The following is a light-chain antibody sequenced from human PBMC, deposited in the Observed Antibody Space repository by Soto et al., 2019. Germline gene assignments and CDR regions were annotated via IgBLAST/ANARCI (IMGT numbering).Light chain of an antibody. J-gene: IGLJ1*01. V-gene: IGLV2-14*01. CDR1: SSDVGGYNY. Sequence: QSALTQPASVSGSPGQSITISCTGTSSDVGGYNYVSWYQQHPGKAPKRMIYEVSNRPSGVSNRFSGSKSGNTASLTISGLQAEDEADYYCSSYTSSSTYVLGTGNKLAVL. CDR3: SSYTSSSTYV. CDR2: EVS.